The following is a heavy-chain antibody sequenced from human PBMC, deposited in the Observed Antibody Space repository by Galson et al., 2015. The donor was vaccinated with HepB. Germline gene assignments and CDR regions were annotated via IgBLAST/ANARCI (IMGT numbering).Heavy chain of an antibody. J-gene: IGHJ5*02. CDR3: ARDRGDKKLRVDWFDP. V-gene: IGHV1-69*13. D-gene: IGHD3-10*01. CDR2: IIPIFGTA. CDR1: GGTFSSYA. Sequence: SVKVSCKASGGTFSSYAISWVRQAPGQGLEWMGGIIPIFGTANYAQKFQGRVTITADESTSTAYMELSSLRSEDTAVYYCARDRGDKKLRVDWFDPWGQGTLVTVSS.